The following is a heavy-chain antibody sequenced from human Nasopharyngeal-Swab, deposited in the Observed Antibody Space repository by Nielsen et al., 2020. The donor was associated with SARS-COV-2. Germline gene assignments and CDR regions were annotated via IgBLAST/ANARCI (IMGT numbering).Heavy chain of an antibody. CDR2: IYPGDSDA. D-gene: IGHD3-16*01. CDR3: ARQQIIGTIAPLGPFDI. CDR1: GYSFTRNW. V-gene: IGHV5-51*01. Sequence: KVSCKGSGYSFTRNWIGWVRQMPGKGLEWMGIIYPGDSDARYSPSFLGQVTISADKSINTAYLQWSSLKASDTAMYYCARQQIIGTIAPLGPFDIWGQGTMVTVSS. J-gene: IGHJ3*02.